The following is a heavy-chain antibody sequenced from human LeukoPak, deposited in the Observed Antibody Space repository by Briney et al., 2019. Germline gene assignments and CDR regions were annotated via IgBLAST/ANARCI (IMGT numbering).Heavy chain of an antibody. Sequence: SETLSLTCTVSGGSISSGSYYWSWIRQPAGKGLEWIGRIYTSGSTNYNPSLKSRVTISVDTSKNQFSLKLSSVTAADTAVYYCGRITMVRGATYYYYYYYMDVWGKGTTVTISS. CDR1: GGSISSGSYY. CDR2: IYTSGST. V-gene: IGHV4-61*02. D-gene: IGHD3-10*01. CDR3: GRITMVRGATYYYYYYYMDV. J-gene: IGHJ6*03.